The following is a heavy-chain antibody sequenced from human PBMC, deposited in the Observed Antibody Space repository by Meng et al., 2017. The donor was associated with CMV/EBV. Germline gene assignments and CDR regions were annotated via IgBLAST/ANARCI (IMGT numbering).Heavy chain of an antibody. CDR1: GGTFNSHG. CDR3: ARGDQGNTAKLPWETHFYCNVDV. V-gene: IGHV1-69*05. J-gene: IGHJ6*02. Sequence: SVKVSCKASGGTFNSHGITWVRQAPGQGLEWMGGIIPIFRTALYAQKFRGRVTITTDESTSTVYMELSSLTSEDTAVYYCARGDQGNTAKLPWETHFYCNVDVWGQGPTVTVSS. D-gene: IGHD5-18*01. CDR2: IIPIFRTA.